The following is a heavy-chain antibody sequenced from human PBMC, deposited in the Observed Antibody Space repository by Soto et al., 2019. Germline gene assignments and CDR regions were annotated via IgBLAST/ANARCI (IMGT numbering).Heavy chain of an antibody. CDR1: GYTRTELS. J-gene: IGHJ4*02. CDR3: ATGSLGDTAHFDY. Sequence: VSVRVSCKVSGYTRTELSMHWVRQAPGKGLEWMGGFDPEDGETIYAQKFQGRVTMTEDTSTDTAYMELSSLRSEDTAVYYCATGSLGDTAHFDYWGQGTQVTVSS. CDR2: FDPEDGET. V-gene: IGHV1-24*01. D-gene: IGHD5-18*01.